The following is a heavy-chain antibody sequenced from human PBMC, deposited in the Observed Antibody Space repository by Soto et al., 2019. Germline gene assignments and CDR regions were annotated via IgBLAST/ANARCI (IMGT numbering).Heavy chain of an antibody. CDR3: SKESNWAIISPTQAY. CDR2: FRESGGTT. J-gene: IGHJ4*02. D-gene: IGHD3-16*01. CDR1: GFTFSSSA. V-gene: IGHV3-23*01. Sequence: VQLWESGGGLVQPGGSLRLSCGASGFTFSSSAMRWVRQAPGKGLEWVSTFRESGGTTHYADPVKGRFTMARDTSRNMLFLPMKSLRAEDTAIYYCSKESNWAIISPTQAYWGQGTLVTVSS.